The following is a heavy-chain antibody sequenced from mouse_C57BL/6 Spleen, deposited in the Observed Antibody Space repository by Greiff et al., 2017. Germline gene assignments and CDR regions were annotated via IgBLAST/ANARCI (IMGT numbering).Heavy chain of an antibody. D-gene: IGHD1-1*01. J-gene: IGHJ1*03. V-gene: IGHV1-50*01. CDR3: AKSYGSSLWYFDV. Sequence: PGQGLEWIGEIDPSDSYTNYNQKFKGKATLTVDTSSSTAYMQLSSLTSEDSAVYYCAKSYGSSLWYFDVWGTGTTVTVSS. CDR2: IDPSDSYT.